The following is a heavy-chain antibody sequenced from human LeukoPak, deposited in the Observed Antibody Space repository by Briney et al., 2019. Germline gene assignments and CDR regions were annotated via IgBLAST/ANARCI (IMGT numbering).Heavy chain of an antibody. D-gene: IGHD6-19*01. CDR2: ISGSGGST. J-gene: IGHJ4*02. CDR1: GFTFSSYA. CDR3: ARGYKYSSGWYYFDY. V-gene: IGHV3-23*01. Sequence: PGGSLRLSCAASGFTFSSYAMSWVRQAPGKGLEWVSAISGSGGSTYYADSVKGRFTISRDNSKNTLYLQMNSLRAEDTAVYYCARGYKYSSGWYYFDYWGQGTLVTVSS.